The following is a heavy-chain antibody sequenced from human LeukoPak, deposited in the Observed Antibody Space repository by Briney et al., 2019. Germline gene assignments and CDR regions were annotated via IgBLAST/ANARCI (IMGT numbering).Heavy chain of an antibody. CDR1: GFTASASY. CDR3: AKDLSGSPYSSSSH. V-gene: IGHV3-53*01. Sequence: GGSLRLSCEAAGFTASASYMNWVRQAPGKGLEWVSVIFSGGSTYYADSVRGRFTISRDNSKNTLYLQMNSLRAEDTAVYYCAKDLSGSPYSSSSHWGQGTLVTVSS. J-gene: IGHJ4*02. D-gene: IGHD6-6*01. CDR2: IFSGGST.